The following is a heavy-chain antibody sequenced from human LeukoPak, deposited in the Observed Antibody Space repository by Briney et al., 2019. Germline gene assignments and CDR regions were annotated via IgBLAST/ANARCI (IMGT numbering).Heavy chain of an antibody. CDR2: INHSGST. D-gene: IGHD4-23*01. CDR1: GGSFSGYY. Sequence: SETLSLTCAVYGGSFSGYYWSWIRQPPGKGLEWIGEINHSGSTNYNPSLKSRVTISVDTSKNQFSLKLSSVTAADTPVYYCARWDTLIDYGGPYYYYGMDVWGQGTTVTVSS. CDR3: ARWDTLIDYGGPYYYYGMDV. V-gene: IGHV4-34*01. J-gene: IGHJ6*02.